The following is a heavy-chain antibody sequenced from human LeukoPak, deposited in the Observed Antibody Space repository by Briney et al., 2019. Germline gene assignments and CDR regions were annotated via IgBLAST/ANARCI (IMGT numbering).Heavy chain of an antibody. CDR1: GGSISIFY. J-gene: IGHJ4*02. CDR3: TRDRELGF. D-gene: IGHD1-26*01. V-gene: IGHV4-59*01. Sequence: SETLSLTCSVSGGSISIFYWNWIRQPPGKGLEWIGSIYNSGSTTYNPSLKSRVTISGDTSKNQFSLKLTSVTAADTAVYYCTRDRELGFWGQGTLVTVSS. CDR2: IYNSGST.